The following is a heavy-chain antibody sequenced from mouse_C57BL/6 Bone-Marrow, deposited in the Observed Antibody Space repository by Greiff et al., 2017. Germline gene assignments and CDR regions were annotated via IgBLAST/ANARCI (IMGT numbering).Heavy chain of an antibody. V-gene: IGHV1-15*01. J-gene: IGHJ1*03. CDR1: GYTFTDYE. D-gene: IGHD1-1*01. Sequence: QVQLQQSGAELVRPGASVTLSCKASGYTFTDYEMHWVKQTPVHGLEWIGAIDPETGGTAYNQKFKGKAILTADKSSSTAYMELRSLTSEDTAVYYCTRRYYCGSSYPYVDVWGTGTTVTVSS. CDR2: IDPETGGT. CDR3: TRRYYCGSSYPYVDV.